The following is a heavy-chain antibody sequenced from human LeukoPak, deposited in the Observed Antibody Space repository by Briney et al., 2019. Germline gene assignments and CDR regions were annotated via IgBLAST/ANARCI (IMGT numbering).Heavy chain of an antibody. J-gene: IGHJ5*02. D-gene: IGHD3-22*01. CDR2: ISAYNGNT. CDR3: AREGSLHHSGDYYLSWFDP. Sequence: GASVKVSCKTSGFTFNTYGIAWVRQAPGQGLEWMGWISAYNGNTNYAQNLLDRVTMTTDTSKTTAYMELRGLRSDDTAVYYCAREGSLHHSGDYYLSWFDPWGQGTLVTVSS. V-gene: IGHV1-18*01. CDR1: GFTFNTYG.